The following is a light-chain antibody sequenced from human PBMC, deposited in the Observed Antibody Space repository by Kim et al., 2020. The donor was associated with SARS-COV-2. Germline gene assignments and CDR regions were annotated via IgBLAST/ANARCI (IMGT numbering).Light chain of an antibody. CDR1: TGTVTTGHN. CDR3: LLSYSGAWV. V-gene: IGLV7-46*01. CDR2: DIT. J-gene: IGLJ3*02. Sequence: PGGTVTVPYASSTGTVTTGHNPYWFQQKPGQVPRTLIYDITNKPSWTPARFSGSLLGDKAALTLSGAQPEDEGDYYCLLSYSGAWVFGGGTQLTVL.